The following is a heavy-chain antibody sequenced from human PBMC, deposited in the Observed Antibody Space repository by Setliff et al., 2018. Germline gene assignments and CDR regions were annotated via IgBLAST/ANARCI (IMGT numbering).Heavy chain of an antibody. Sequence: GESLKISCKGSGFTFTDYWIGWVRQMPGKGLEWMGIIYPDDSDTKYSPSFQGQVTISADKSIATAYLQWSSLKASDTAMYYCARSRSSSPWNNWFDPWGQGTLVTVSS. CDR3: ARSRSSSPWNNWFDP. D-gene: IGHD6-6*01. CDR2: IYPDDSDT. CDR1: GFTFTDYW. J-gene: IGHJ5*02. V-gene: IGHV5-51*01.